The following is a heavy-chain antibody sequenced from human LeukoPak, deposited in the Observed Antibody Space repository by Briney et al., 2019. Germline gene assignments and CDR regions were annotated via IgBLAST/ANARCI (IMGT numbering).Heavy chain of an antibody. CDR1: GGTFSSYA. CDR3: ASVKSYRYYSSDY. Sequence: ASVKVSCKASGGTFSSYAISWVRQAPGQGLEWMGGIIPIFGTANYAQKFQGRVTITTDESTSTAYMELSSLRSEDTAVYYCASVKSYRYYSSDYWGQGTLVTVSS. V-gene: IGHV1-69*05. J-gene: IGHJ4*02. CDR2: IIPIFGTA. D-gene: IGHD3-16*02.